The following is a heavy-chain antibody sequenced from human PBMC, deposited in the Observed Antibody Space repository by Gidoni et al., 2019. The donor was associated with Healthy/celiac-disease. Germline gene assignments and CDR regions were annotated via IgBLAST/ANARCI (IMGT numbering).Heavy chain of an antibody. J-gene: IGHJ4*02. CDR2: ISGSGGRK. Sequence: EVQLVESGGGLVQPGGSLRLSCAASGFTFSSYAMSWVRQAPGKGLEWVSAISGSGGRKYDADSVKGRFTISRDNSKNALYLQMNSLRAEDTAVYYCAKPFSIAAAGGFDYWGQGTLVTVSS. CDR3: AKPFSIAAAGGFDY. CDR1: GFTFSSYA. D-gene: IGHD6-13*01. V-gene: IGHV3-23*04.